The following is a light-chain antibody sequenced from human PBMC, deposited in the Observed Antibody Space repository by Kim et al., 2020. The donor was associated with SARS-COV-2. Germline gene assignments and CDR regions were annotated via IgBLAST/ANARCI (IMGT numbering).Light chain of an antibody. CDR1: TGAVTSGHS. V-gene: IGLV7-46*01. Sequence: QAVVTQEPSLTVSPGGTVTLTCGSSTGAVTSGHSPYWFQQKPGQVTRTLIFDTSNKHSWTPARFSGSLLGGKAALTLSGAQPEDEAEYYCLLSYSGAQVFGGGTQLTVL. J-gene: IGLJ3*02. CDR2: DTS. CDR3: LLSYSGAQV.